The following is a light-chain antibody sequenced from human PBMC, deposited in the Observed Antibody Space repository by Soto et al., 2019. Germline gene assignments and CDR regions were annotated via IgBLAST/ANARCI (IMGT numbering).Light chain of an antibody. V-gene: IGLV2-23*02. Sequence: ALTQPASVSGSPGQSITISCTGTSSDVGSYNLVSWYQQHPGKAPKLMIYDVSERPSGVSNRFSGSKSGITASLTISGLQAEDEADYYCCSSAGNNPVVFGAGPKLTVL. CDR1: SSDVGSYNL. J-gene: IGLJ2*01. CDR3: CSSAGNNPVV. CDR2: DVS.